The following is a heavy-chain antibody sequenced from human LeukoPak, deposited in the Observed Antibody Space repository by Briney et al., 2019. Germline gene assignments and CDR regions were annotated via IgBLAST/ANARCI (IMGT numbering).Heavy chain of an antibody. D-gene: IGHD6-19*01. CDR3: ARGRDRSGWYGY. CDR1: GYTFTSYD. Sequence: ASVTVSCKASGYTFTSYDINWVRQAAVQGLEWMGWKNPNSGNTGYAQKFQGRVTITRDTSISTADLELSSLRSGDTAVYYCARGRDRSGWYGYWGQGTLVTVSS. CDR2: KNPNSGNT. V-gene: IGHV1-8*03. J-gene: IGHJ4*02.